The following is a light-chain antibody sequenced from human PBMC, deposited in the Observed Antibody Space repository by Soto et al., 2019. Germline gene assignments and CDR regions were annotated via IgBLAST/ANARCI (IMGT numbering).Light chain of an antibody. J-gene: IGKJ4*01. CDR3: QQYAESPLT. V-gene: IGKV3-20*01. CDR1: QSIGKSY. CDR2: GAS. Sequence: ETVLKQSPGTVSLSPGESATLSCRASQSIGKSYLAWFQHKPGQAPRLLIYGASTRATGIPDRFRGSGSGTDFTLTVSRLESEDFAVYYCQQYAESPLTFGGGTKVDIK.